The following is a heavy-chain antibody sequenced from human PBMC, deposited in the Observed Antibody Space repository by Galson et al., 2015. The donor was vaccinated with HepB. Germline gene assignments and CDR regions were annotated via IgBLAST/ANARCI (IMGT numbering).Heavy chain of an antibody. V-gene: IGHV2-5*02. CDR2: IFWGDDQ. D-gene: IGHD3/OR15-3a*01. CDR3: AHMDLGLTSFAS. J-gene: IGHJ4*02. CDR1: GFSLNSRGVG. Sequence: PALVKPTQTLTLTCTFSGFSLNSRGVGVGWIRQPPGKALEWLSLIFWGDDQRYTPLLKSRLTVTKDTSQNQVVLKLTSVDPVDTATYYCAHMDLGLTSFASWGQGTLVTVSS.